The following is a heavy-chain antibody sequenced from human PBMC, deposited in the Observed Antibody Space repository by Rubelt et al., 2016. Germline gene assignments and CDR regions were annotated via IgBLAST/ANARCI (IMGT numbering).Heavy chain of an antibody. CDR2: INAGNGNT. V-gene: IGHV1-3*01. Sequence: QVQLVQSGAEVKKPGASVKVSCKASGYTFTSYAMHWVRQAPGQRLEWMGWINAGNGNTKYFQKFQGRVTIARDTSASTAYMELSSLRAEDTAVYYCARVGAAGAWDYWGQGTLVTVSS. J-gene: IGHJ4*02. CDR1: GYTFTSYA. CDR3: ARVGAAGAWDY. D-gene: IGHD6-13*01.